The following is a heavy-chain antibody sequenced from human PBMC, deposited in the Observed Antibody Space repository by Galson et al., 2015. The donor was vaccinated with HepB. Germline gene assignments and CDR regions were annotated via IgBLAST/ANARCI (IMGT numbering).Heavy chain of an antibody. J-gene: IGHJ4*02. CDR3: ASLRGTDPLGFDY. CDR2: IYPAYSDA. V-gene: IGHV5-51*01. D-gene: IGHD3-16*01. CDR1: GYNFATHW. Sequence: QSGAEVKKPGGSLKISCTGSGYNFATHWIGWVRQMPGKGLEWVGIIYPAYSDARYSPSFQGQVTISADKSISTAYLQWSSLKASDTAMYYCASLRGTDPLGFDYWGQGTLVTVSS.